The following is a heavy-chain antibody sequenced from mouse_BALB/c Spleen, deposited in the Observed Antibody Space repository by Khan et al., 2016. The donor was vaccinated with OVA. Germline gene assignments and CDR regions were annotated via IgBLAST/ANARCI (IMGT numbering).Heavy chain of an antibody. Sequence: VQLKESGAELVKPGASVKLSCTASGFNIKDTYMHWVKQRPEQGLEWIGRIDPANGNTKYDPKFQGKATITANTYTNTAFMQLSSLTSEDAAVYYCARMNAWGQGTTLTVSS. CDR1: GFNIKDTY. CDR2: IDPANGNT. J-gene: IGHJ2*01. CDR3: ARMNA. V-gene: IGHV14-3*02.